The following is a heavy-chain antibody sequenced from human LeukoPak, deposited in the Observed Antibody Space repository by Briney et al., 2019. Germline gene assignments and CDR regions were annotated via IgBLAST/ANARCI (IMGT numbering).Heavy chain of an antibody. J-gene: IGHJ6*03. D-gene: IGHD1-1*01. CDR1: GGTFSSYA. Sequence: ASVKVSCKASGGTFSSYAISWVRQAPGQGLERMGGIIPIFGTANYAQKFQGRVTITTDESTSTAYMELSSLRSEDTAVYYCARGAGTIMYYYYMDVWGKGTTVTVSS. CDR3: ARGAGTIMYYYYMDV. V-gene: IGHV1-69*05. CDR2: IIPIFGTA.